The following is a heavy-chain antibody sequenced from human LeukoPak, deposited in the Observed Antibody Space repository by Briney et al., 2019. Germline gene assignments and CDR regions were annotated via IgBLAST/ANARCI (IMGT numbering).Heavy chain of an antibody. D-gene: IGHD3-22*01. CDR3: ARDRLTMINWFDP. CDR2: IYHSGST. CDR1: GGSISSGGYS. J-gene: IGHJ5*02. V-gene: IGHV4-30-2*01. Sequence: SQTLTLTCAVSGGSISSGGYSWSWIRQPPGKGLEWIGYIYHSGSTYYNPSLKSRVTISVDTSKYQFSLKLSSVTAADTAVYYCARDRLTMINWFDPWGQGTLVTVSS.